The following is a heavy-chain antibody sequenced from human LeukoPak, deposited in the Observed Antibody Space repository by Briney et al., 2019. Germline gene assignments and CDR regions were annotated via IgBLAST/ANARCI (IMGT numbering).Heavy chain of an antibody. J-gene: IGHJ4*02. CDR2: ISSSGSTI. CDR3: ARGYSYGQD. V-gene: IGHV3-11*01. Sequence: GGSLRLSCAASGFTFSDYYMSWIRQAPGKGLEWVSYISSSGSTIYYADSVKGRFTNYRHKSKNTLYLQMNSLRAEDTAVYYCARGYSYGQDWGQGTLVTASS. CDR1: GFTFSDYY. D-gene: IGHD5-18*01.